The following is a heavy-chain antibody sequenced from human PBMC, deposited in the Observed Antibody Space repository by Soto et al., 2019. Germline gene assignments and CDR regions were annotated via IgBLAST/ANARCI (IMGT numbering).Heavy chain of an antibody. CDR2: INSDGSST. CDR1: GFTFSSYW. V-gene: IGHV3-74*01. D-gene: IGHD2-15*01. CDR3: VRTSLVVAAATREDY. J-gene: IGHJ4*02. Sequence: EVQLEESGGGLVQPGGSLRLSCAASGFTFSSYWMHWVRQAPGKGLVWVSRINSDGSSTSYADSVKGRFTISRDNAKNTLYPQMNSLRAEDTAVYYCVRTSLVVAAATREDYWGQGTLVTVSS.